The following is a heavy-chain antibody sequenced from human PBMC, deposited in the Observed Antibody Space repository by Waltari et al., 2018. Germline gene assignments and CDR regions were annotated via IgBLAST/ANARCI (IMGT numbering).Heavy chain of an antibody. V-gene: IGHV4-4*07. D-gene: IGHD1-26*01. CDR1: GGSITGYY. CDR3: VREGGATTLQTEAFDV. CDR2: IYITGRT. Sequence: VQLQESGPGLVKPSETLSLTFSVSGGSITGYYCSWIRQPAGKGLEWIGRIYITGRTKYNPSLQSRVTMSLDTSNDQFSLKRTSVTAADTAVYFCVREGGATTLQTEAFDVWGQGAKVSVSS. J-gene: IGHJ3*01.